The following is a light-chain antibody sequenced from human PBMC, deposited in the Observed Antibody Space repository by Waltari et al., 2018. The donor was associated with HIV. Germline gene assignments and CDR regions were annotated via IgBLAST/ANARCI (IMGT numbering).Light chain of an antibody. CDR3: QQSKSFPYT. V-gene: IGKV1D-12*01. Sequence: DTKMTQSPSSVSASVGDRVIITCRASQDINTWLAWYQQKPGKAPKLLIYATVNLQNGVPSRFSGSGSGTEFTLSITNLQPDDFATYYCQQSKSFPYTFGQGTNVEIK. J-gene: IGKJ2*01. CDR1: QDINTW. CDR2: ATV.